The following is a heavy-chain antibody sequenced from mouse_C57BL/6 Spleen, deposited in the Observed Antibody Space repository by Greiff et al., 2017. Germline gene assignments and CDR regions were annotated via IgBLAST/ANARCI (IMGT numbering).Heavy chain of an antibody. J-gene: IGHJ1*03. D-gene: IGHD4-1*01. V-gene: IGHV5-16*01. CDR1: GFTFSDYY. CDR3: ARGLTGTWYFDV. CDR2: INYDGSST. Sequence: EVQRVESEGGLVQPGSSMKLSCTASGFTFSDYYMAWVRQVPEKGLEWVANINYDGSSTYYLDSLKSRFIISRDNAKNILYLQMSSLKSEDTATYYCARGLTGTWYFDVWGTGTTVTVSS.